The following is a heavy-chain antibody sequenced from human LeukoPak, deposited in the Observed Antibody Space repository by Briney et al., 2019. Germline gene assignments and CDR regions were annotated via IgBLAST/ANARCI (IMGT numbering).Heavy chain of an antibody. CDR2: IRYDGNNK. CDR1: GFTFSDYS. J-gene: IGHJ4*02. D-gene: IGHD2-15*01. V-gene: IGHV3-30*02. Sequence: HAGGSLRPSCAASGFTFSDYSMHWVRQAPGKGLNWVAFIRYDGNNKYYADSVKGRFTISRDNSKNMLYLEMNSLSTEDTAVYYCAKVRYCSGVNCYPDDNWGQGTLVTVSS. CDR3: AKVRYCSGVNCYPDDN.